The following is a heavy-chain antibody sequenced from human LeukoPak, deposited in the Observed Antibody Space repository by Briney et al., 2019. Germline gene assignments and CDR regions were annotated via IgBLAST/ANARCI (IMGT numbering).Heavy chain of an antibody. CDR3: AREDGYNLGYFDY. Sequence: SETLSLTCTVSGRSISRYYWCWIRQPPGKGLEWIGYIYYSGSTNYNPSLKSRVTISVDTSKNQFSLKLSSVTAADTAVYYCAREDGYNLGYFDYWGQGTLVTVSS. J-gene: IGHJ4*02. CDR1: GRSISRYY. V-gene: IGHV4-59*01. CDR2: IYYSGST. D-gene: IGHD5-24*01.